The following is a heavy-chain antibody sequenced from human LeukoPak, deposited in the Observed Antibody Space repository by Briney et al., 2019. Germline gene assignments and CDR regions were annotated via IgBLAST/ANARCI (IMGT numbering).Heavy chain of an antibody. CDR3: ARASIGYYQVWGSDY. CDR2: IYSGGST. D-gene: IGHD3-22*01. V-gene: IGHV3-53*01. CDR1: GFTVSSNY. J-gene: IGHJ4*02. Sequence: GGSLRLSCAASGFTVSSNYMSWVRQAPGKGLEWVSVIYSGGSTYYADSVKGRFTISRDNSKNTLYLQMNSLRAEDTAVYNCARASIGYYQVWGSDYWGQGTLVTVSS.